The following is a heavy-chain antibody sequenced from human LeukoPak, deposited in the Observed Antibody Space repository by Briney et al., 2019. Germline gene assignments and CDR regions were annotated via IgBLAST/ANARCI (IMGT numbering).Heavy chain of an antibody. J-gene: IGHJ4*02. V-gene: IGHV3-30*04. CDR2: ISYDGSNK. Sequence: GGSLRLSCAASGFTFSSYAMHWVRQAPGKGLEWVAVISYDGSNKYYADSVKGRFTISRDNSKNTLYLQMNSLRAEDTAVYFCAKENAYYFATLKYYFDFWGQGTLVTVSS. CDR1: GFTFSSYA. D-gene: IGHD3-16*01. CDR3: AKENAYYFATLKYYFDF.